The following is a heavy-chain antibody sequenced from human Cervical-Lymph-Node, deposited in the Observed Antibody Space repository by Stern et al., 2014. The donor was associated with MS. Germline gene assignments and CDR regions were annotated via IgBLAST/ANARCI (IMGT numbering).Heavy chain of an antibody. CDR1: GFTFSSSG. D-gene: IGHD4-23*01. Sequence: VQLVESGGGVVQPGRSLRLSCAVSGFTFSSSGMHWVRQAPGKGLEWLGIIWYDGSNRYYADSVKGRFTISRDNSKNTLYLQMNSLRAEDTAVYYCAREGGNTAEYFQHWGQGTLVTVSS. V-gene: IGHV3-33*01. CDR3: AREGGNTAEYFQH. CDR2: IWYDGSNR. J-gene: IGHJ1*01.